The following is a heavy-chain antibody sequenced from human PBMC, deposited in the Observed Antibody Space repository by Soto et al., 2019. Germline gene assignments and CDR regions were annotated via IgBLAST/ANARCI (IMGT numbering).Heavy chain of an antibody. CDR3: IRGLERYYFDY. Sequence: QVQLVQSGAEVKKPGASVKVSCKASGYTFTRHYMHWVRQAPGQGLEWMGIINPSSGSISHAQKFQGRVTMTRDTSTSTVYMELSSLSSEDTAVYYCIRGLERYYFDYWGQGTLVTVSS. CDR1: GYTFTRHY. V-gene: IGHV1-46*03. J-gene: IGHJ4*02. CDR2: INPSSGSI. D-gene: IGHD3-3*01.